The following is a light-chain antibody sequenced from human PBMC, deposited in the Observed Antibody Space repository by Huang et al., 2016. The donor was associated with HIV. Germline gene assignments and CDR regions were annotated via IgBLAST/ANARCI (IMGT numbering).Light chain of an antibody. J-gene: IGKJ3*01. Sequence: EILLTQSPATLSLSPGERATLSCRASQSITNFLAWYQQRPGQPPRILIYDAYTRATGIPERFSGSGSGTDFTLTISTLEPEDFAVYYCQQRSSWPPFTFGPGTKVDFK. CDR3: QQRSSWPPFT. V-gene: IGKV3-11*01. CDR2: DAY. CDR1: QSITNF.